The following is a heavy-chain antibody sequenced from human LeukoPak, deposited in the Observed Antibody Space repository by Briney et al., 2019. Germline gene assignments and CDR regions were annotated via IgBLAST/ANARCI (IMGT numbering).Heavy chain of an antibody. J-gene: IGHJ4*02. CDR2: IRFDGSNK. CDR1: GFIFSSYG. D-gene: IGHD3-10*01. Sequence: PGGSLRLSCAASGFIFSSYGMHWVRQAPGKGLEWVAFIRFDGSNKYSADSMKGRFTISRDNSKNTLYLQMNSLRPEDTALYYCAKDYFGSGSPADYWGQGTLVTVSS. V-gene: IGHV3-30*02. CDR3: AKDYFGSGSPADY.